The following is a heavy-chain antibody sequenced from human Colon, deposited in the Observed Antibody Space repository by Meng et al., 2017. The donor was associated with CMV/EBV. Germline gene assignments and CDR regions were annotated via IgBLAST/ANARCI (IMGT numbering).Heavy chain of an antibody. V-gene: IGHV4-31*02. CDR2: IYYSATT. J-gene: IGHJ4*02. CDR1: GASINSGGSY. D-gene: IGHD3-3*01. Sequence: VTGASINSGGSYWTWIRQHPGKGLEWIGYIYYSATTYYNPSLKSRLSISLDTSENQFSLKLSSVTAADTAVYYCARELTMTAQPFDSWGQGTLVTVSS. CDR3: ARELTMTAQPFDS.